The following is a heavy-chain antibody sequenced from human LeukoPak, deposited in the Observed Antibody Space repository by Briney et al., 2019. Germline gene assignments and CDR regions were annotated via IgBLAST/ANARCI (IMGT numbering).Heavy chain of an antibody. V-gene: IGHV3-23*01. CDR3: AKYVDIVATIGIDY. CDR1: GFTFSSYA. Sequence: PGGSLRLSCAASGFTFSSYAMSWVRQAPGKGLEWDSAISGSGGSTYYADSVKGRFTISRDNSKSTLYLQMNSLRAEDTAVYYCAKYVDIVATIGIDYWGQGTLVTVSS. D-gene: IGHD5-12*01. J-gene: IGHJ4*02. CDR2: ISGSGGST.